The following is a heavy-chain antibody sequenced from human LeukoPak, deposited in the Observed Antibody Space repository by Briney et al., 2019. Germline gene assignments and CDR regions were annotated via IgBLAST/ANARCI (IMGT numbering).Heavy chain of an antibody. CDR1: GFTFSSYA. CDR2: INRSGST. J-gene: IGHJ6*02. D-gene: IGHD6-19*01. CDR3: ARLPTSGSYVDTLPRFYYYGFDV. Sequence: LRLSCAASGFTFSSYAMHWVRQPPGKGLVWIGEINRSGSTTYNPSLKSRVTISVDKSKNQFSLKLSSVTAADTAVYYCARLPTSGSYVDTLPRFYYYGFDVWGQGTTVTVSS. V-gene: IGHV4-34*08.